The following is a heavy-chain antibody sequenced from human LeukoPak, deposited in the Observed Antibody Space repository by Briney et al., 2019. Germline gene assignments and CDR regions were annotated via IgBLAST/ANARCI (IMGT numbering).Heavy chain of an antibody. J-gene: IGHJ4*02. Sequence: ASVKVSCKASGYTFTGYYMHWVRQAPGQGLEWMGWINPNSGGTHYAQKFQGRVTMTRDTSINTAYMELSRLRSDDTAVYYCARDRWVGATNTFDYWGQGTLVTVSS. CDR2: INPNSGGT. D-gene: IGHD1-26*01. V-gene: IGHV1-2*02. CDR3: ARDRWVGATNTFDY. CDR1: GYTFTGYY.